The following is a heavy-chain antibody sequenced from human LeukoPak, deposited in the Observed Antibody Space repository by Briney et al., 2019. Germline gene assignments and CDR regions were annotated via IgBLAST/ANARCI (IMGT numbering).Heavy chain of an antibody. D-gene: IGHD1-20*01. CDR3: ARWGVYNWNRRSYGMDV. CDR1: GGSFSGYY. V-gene: IGHV4-34*01. Sequence: PSETLSLTCAVYGGSFSGYYWSWIRQPPGKGLEWIGEINHSGSTNYNPSLKSRVTISVDTSKNQFSLKLSSVTAADTAVYYCARWGVYNWNRRSYGMDVWGQGTTVTVSS. J-gene: IGHJ6*02. CDR2: INHSGST.